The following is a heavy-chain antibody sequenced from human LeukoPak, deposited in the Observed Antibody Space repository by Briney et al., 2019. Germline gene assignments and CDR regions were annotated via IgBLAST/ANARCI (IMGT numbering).Heavy chain of an antibody. CDR2: ISGSGGST. Sequence: GGSLRLSCAASGFTFSSYAMRWVRQAPGKGLEWVSAISGSGGSTYYADSVKGRFTISRDNSKNTLYLQMNSLRAEDTAVYYCAKDGENSYGYEFDYWGQGTLVTVSS. D-gene: IGHD5-18*01. V-gene: IGHV3-23*01. CDR1: GFTFSSYA. CDR3: AKDGENSYGYEFDY. J-gene: IGHJ4*02.